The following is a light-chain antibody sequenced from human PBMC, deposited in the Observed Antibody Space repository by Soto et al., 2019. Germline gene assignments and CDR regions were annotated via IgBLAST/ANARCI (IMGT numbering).Light chain of an antibody. CDR1: QSVSTSY. CDR2: GAS. Sequence: ENVLTQSPATLSVSPGERATLSCRASQSVSTSYLAWYQQRPGQAPRLLIYGASNRATGVPDRFSGSGSGTDFTLTISRLEPEDFAVYFCQQSVSSPFTFGPGTKVDIK. J-gene: IGKJ3*01. V-gene: IGKV3-20*01. CDR3: QQSVSSPFT.